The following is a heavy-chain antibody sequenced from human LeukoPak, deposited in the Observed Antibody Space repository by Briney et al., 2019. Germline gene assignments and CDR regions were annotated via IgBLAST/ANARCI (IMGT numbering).Heavy chain of an antibody. D-gene: IGHD5-12*01. V-gene: IGHV3-23*01. J-gene: IGHJ4*02. CDR2: ISGSGGST. Sequence: SGGSLRHSCAASGFSFSSVAVSWVRQAPGEGLGWVSAISGSGGSTYSPDYVKGRFTISRNNSKTTLHLQMNSLRAEDTAVYYCAKDPATWTDYWGQGTLVTVSS. CDR3: AKDPATWTDY. CDR1: GFSFSSVA.